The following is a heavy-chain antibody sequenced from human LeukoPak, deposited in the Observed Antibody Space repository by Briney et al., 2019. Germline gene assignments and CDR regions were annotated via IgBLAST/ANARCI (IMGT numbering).Heavy chain of an antibody. CDR3: ARARSGPRGYYFDY. Sequence: GGSLRLSFAASGFTVSSNYMSWVRQAPGKGLEWVSVIYSGGSTYYADSVKGRFTISRDNSKNTLYLQMNSLRAEDTAVYYCARARSGPRGYYFDYWGQGTLVTVSS. V-gene: IGHV3-66*01. J-gene: IGHJ4*02. CDR2: IYSGGST. CDR1: GFTVSSNY.